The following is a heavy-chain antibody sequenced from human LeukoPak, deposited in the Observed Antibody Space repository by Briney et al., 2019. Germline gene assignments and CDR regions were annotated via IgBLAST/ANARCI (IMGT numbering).Heavy chain of an antibody. CDR1: GYTFTGYY. V-gene: IGHV1-2*02. J-gene: IGHJ4*02. D-gene: IGHD1-7*01. Sequence: ASVKVSCKASGYTFTGYYMHWVRQAPGQGREWMGWINPNSGGTNYAQKFQGRVTMTRDTSISTAYMELSRLRSDDTAVYHCARGDWNYDKPDPGVLDYWGQGTLVTVSS. CDR2: INPNSGGT. CDR3: ARGDWNYDKPDPGVLDY.